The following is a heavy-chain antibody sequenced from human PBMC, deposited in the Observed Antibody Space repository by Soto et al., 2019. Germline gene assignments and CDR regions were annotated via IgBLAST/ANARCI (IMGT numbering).Heavy chain of an antibody. J-gene: IGHJ4*02. D-gene: IGHD5-18*01. CDR3: ARDRRLYGYGLGY. Sequence: SETLSLTCSVSGGSVSSQYWSWIRQPAGKGLEWIGRIYNGGIPLIHPSLESRVALSLDASNKQFSLKLSSVTAADTAVYYCARDRRLYGYGLGYWGQGTLVTVSS. CDR1: GGSVSSQY. CDR2: IYNGGIP. V-gene: IGHV4-4*07.